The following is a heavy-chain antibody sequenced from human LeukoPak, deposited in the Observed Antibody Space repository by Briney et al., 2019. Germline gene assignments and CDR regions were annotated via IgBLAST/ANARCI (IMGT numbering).Heavy chain of an antibody. V-gene: IGHV4-34*01. Sequence: SETLSLTCAVYGGSFSGYYWSWIRQPPGKGLEWIGEINHSGSTNYNPSLKSRVTISVDTSKNQFFLKLSSVTAADTAVYYCARYCSSTSCSDAFDIWGQGTMVTVSS. CDR3: ARYCSSTSCSDAFDI. J-gene: IGHJ3*02. CDR1: GGSFSGYY. D-gene: IGHD2-2*01. CDR2: INHSGST.